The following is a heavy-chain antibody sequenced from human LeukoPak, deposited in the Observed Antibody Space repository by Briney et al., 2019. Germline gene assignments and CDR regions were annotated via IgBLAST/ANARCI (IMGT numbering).Heavy chain of an antibody. J-gene: IGHJ4*02. CDR1: GGTFSSSG. CDR3: ARATGDRILAGYGSVDH. V-gene: IGHV1-69*05. D-gene: IGHD3-9*01. CDR2: IIPMFGTP. Sequence: ASVKVSCKVSGGTFSSSGISWVRQAPGPGLEWMGGIIPMFGTPNYAQKLQGRVTITTDESTSTVYMELTSLGSEDTAEYFCARATGDRILAGYGSVDHWGQGTLVTVSS.